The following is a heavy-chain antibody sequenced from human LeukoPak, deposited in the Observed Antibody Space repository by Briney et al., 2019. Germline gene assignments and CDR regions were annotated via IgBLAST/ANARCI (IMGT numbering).Heavy chain of an antibody. J-gene: IGHJ3*02. Sequence: SETLSLTCTVSGGSISSSSYYWGWIRQPPGKGLEWIGSIYYSGSTYYNPSLKSRVTISVDTSKNQFSLKLSSVTAADTAVYYCARHSLGRELLYAFDIWGQGTMVTVSS. CDR1: GGSISSSSYY. V-gene: IGHV4-39*01. CDR3: ARHSLGRELLYAFDI. D-gene: IGHD1-7*01. CDR2: IYYSGST.